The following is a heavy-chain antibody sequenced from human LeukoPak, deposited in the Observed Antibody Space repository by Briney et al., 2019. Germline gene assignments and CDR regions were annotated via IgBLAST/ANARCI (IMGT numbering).Heavy chain of an antibody. V-gene: IGHV3-23*01. CDR3: AKDPTMVRGVTYFDY. D-gene: IGHD3-10*01. CDR1: GFTFSSYA. CDR2: ISGSGGST. J-gene: IGHJ4*02. Sequence: SGGSLRLSCAASGFTFSSYAMSWVRQAPGKGLEWVSAISGSGGSTYYADSVKGRFTISRDNSKNTLYLQMNSLRAEDTAVYYCAKDPTMVRGVTYFDYWGQGTLVTVPS.